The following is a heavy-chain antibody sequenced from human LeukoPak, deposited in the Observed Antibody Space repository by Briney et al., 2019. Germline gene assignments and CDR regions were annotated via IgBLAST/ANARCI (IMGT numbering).Heavy chain of an antibody. CDR1: GFTFSSYW. CDR3: TRGFWGWEVDY. V-gene: IGHV3-74*01. Sequence: GGSLRLSCAASGFTFSSYWMHWVRQAPGKGLVWVSRINTDGRSTDYADSVKGRFTISKDNAKNTLYLEINSLRAEDTAVYYCTRGFWGWEVDYWGPGTLVTVSS. J-gene: IGHJ4*02. D-gene: IGHD3-3*01. CDR2: INTDGRST.